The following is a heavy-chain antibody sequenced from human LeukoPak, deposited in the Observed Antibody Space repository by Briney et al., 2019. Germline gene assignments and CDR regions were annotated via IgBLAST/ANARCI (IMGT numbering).Heavy chain of an antibody. CDR2: LSTFGGRE. J-gene: IGHJ5*02. V-gene: IGHV3-30*14. Sequence: SGGSLSLSCAASGFTFSSYSMHWVRQAPGKGLEWAAVLSTFGGREYYADSVKGRFTISRDNSRNTRDLQMDSLRAEDTAVYFCVRSVLSWGQGTRVTVSS. CDR1: GFTFSSYS. CDR3: VRSVLS. D-gene: IGHD4/OR15-4a*01.